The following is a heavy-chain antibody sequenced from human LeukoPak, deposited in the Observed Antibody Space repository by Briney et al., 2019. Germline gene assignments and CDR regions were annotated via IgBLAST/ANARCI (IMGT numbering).Heavy chain of an antibody. D-gene: IGHD3-22*01. CDR3: TRSTLDRAY. CDR1: GFTFSSYA. V-gene: IGHV3-53*01. J-gene: IGHJ4*02. CDR2: IYSGGST. Sequence: PGGSLRLSCAASGFTFSSYAMTWVRQAPGKGLEWVSVIYSGGSTYYADSVRGRFTISRDKSKNTLYLQMNSLRAEDTAVYYCTRSTLDRAYWGQGTLVTVSS.